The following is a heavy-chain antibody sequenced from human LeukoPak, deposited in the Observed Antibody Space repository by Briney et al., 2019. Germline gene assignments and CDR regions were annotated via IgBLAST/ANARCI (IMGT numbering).Heavy chain of an antibody. CDR2: SYSGNTT. Sequence: GGSLRLSCAASGFTVSSNYMSRVRQAPGKGLEWVAISYSGNTTYCADSVRGRFTISRDKSKNRLHLQMNSLRAEDTAVYDCATYSSGRRGYYFDSWGQGTLVTVSS. CDR3: ATYSSGRRGYYFDS. J-gene: IGHJ4*02. D-gene: IGHD6-19*01. CDR1: GFTVSSNY. V-gene: IGHV3-66*01.